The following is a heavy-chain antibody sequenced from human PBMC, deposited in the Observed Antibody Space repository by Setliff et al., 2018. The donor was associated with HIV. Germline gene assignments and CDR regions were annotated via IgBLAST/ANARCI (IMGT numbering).Heavy chain of an antibody. J-gene: IGHJ5*02. CDR3: ARVVQGFASERFTLKNWFDP. D-gene: IGHD3-16*01. CDR1: GYDFG. V-gene: IGHV1-18*01. Sequence: ASVKVSCKTSGYDFGIAWVRQVPGHGLEWMGWISPYNGNTKYSKKFQGRVTVTTDKSTSTAYMELRSLRFDDTAVYYCARVVQGFASERFTLKNWFDPWGQGTLVTVSS. CDR2: ISPYNGNT.